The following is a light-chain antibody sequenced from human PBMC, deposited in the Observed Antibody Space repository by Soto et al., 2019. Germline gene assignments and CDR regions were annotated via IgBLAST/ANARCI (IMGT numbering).Light chain of an antibody. Sequence: EIVMTQSPATLSVSPGERATLSCRASQSVSGNLAWYQQARGQPPRLLMFDASTRATGIPARFSGSGSGTEFTLTISSLQSEDSAIYYCQQYNNWPRTFGQGTKVDIK. CDR3: QQYNNWPRT. CDR2: DAS. V-gene: IGKV3-15*01. J-gene: IGKJ1*01. CDR1: QSVSGN.